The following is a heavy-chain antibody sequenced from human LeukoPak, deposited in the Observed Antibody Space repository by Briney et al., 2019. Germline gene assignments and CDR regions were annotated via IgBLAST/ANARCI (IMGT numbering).Heavy chain of an antibody. V-gene: IGHV3-23*01. D-gene: IGHD6-13*01. Sequence: GRSLRLSCAASGFTFSSYAMHWVRQAPGKGLEWVSAITSSGGSTYYADSVKGRFTVSRDNSKNTLYLQMNSLRAEDTAVYYCATDLYSSSDQHWGQGTLVTVSS. CDR3: ATDLYSSSDQH. CDR1: GFTFSSYA. J-gene: IGHJ1*01. CDR2: ITSSGGST.